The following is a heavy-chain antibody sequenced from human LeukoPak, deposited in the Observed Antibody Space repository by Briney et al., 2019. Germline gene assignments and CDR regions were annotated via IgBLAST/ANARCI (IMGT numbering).Heavy chain of an antibody. V-gene: IGHV3-21*01. CDR2: ISSSSSYI. Sequence: GGSLRLSCAASGFTFSSYSMNWVRQAPGKGLEWVSSISSSSSYIYYADSVKGRFTISRDNAKNSLYLQMNSLRAEDTAVYYCARDSGGYARLAYYYYGMDVWGKGTTVTVSS. CDR3: ARDSGGYARLAYYYYGMDV. CDR1: GFTFSSYS. D-gene: IGHD2-15*01. J-gene: IGHJ6*04.